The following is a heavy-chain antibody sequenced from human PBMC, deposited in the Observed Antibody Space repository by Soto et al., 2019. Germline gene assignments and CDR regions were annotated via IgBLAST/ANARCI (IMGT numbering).Heavy chain of an antibody. Sequence: PSETLSLTCTVFGGSIRSYYWSWVRRPPGKGLEWIGYVYNSGSTTYSPSFKSRVTISADTSRNQFSLKLTSVTAADTAVYYCARDSNGYTLIDYWGQGTLVTVSS. V-gene: IGHV4-59*01. CDR1: GGSIRSYY. CDR3: ARDSNGYTLIDY. CDR2: VYNSGST. D-gene: IGHD5-12*01. J-gene: IGHJ4*02.